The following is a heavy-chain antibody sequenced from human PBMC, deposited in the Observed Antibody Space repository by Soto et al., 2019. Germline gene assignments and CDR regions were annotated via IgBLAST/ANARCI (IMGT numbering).Heavy chain of an antibody. V-gene: IGHV5-51*01. J-gene: IGHJ3*02. CDR2: IYPGDSDT. Sequence: PGESLKISCKGSGYSFTSYWIGWVRQMPGKGLEWMGIIYPGDSDTRYSPSFQGQVTISADKSISTAYLQWSSLKASDTAMYYCARAVGGYCGGDCYSGDAFDIWGQGTTVTVSS. D-gene: IGHD2-21*02. CDR1: GYSFTSYW. CDR3: ARAVGGYCGGDCYSGDAFDI.